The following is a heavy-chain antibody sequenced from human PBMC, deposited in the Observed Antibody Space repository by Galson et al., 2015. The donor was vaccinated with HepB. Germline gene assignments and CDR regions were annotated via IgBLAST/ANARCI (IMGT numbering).Heavy chain of an antibody. J-gene: IGHJ5*02. V-gene: IGHV3-49*03. Sequence: SLRLSCAASGFTFGDYAMSWFRQAPGKGLEWVGFIRSKAYGGTTEYAASVKGRFTISRDDSKSIAYLQMNSLKTEDTAVYYCTRTRGYSGYDRFDPWGQGTLVTVSS. CDR1: GFTFGDYA. CDR2: IRSKAYGGTT. CDR3: TRTRGYSGYDRFDP. D-gene: IGHD5-12*01.